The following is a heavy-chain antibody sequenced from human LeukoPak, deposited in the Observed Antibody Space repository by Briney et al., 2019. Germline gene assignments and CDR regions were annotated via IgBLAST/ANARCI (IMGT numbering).Heavy chain of an antibody. Sequence: PGGSLRLPCAASGFTFSTYSMNWVRQAPGKGLEWVSYISSNSSTIYYADSVKGRFTISRDNAKNSLYLQMNSLRAEDTAVYYCASSGYGYYYDSSGYQFDYWGQGTLVTVSS. D-gene: IGHD3-22*01. CDR1: GFTFSTYS. CDR2: ISSNSSTI. J-gene: IGHJ4*02. V-gene: IGHV3-48*01. CDR3: ASSGYGYYYDSSGYQFDY.